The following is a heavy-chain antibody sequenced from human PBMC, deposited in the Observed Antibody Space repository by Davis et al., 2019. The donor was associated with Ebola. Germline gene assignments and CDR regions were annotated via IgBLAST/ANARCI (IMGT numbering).Heavy chain of an antibody. CDR1: GGSISRSSLY. V-gene: IGHV4-39*01. Sequence: SETLSLTCTVSGGSISRSSLYWGWIRQTPGEGLEWIGSMYSRGATFYNPSFRSRVTISVDTSKNQFSLKLSSVTAADTAVYYCARLLGDEAYWGQGTLVTVSS. D-gene: IGHD3-16*01. CDR2: MYSRGAT. CDR3: ARLLGDEAY. J-gene: IGHJ4*02.